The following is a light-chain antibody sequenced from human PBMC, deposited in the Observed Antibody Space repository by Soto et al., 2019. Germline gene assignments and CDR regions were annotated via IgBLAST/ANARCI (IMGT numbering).Light chain of an antibody. CDR1: QSVTTR. CDR2: GAS. J-gene: IGKJ5*01. Sequence: IVLTQSPGTLSLSPGERVTLSCRASQSVTTRLAWYQHKPGQAPTLLMSGASNRASGVPVRFSGSGSGTDFTLTITRLEPEDSAVYFCQQYTGPPTTFGQGTRLEIK. V-gene: IGKV3-20*01. CDR3: QQYTGPPTT.